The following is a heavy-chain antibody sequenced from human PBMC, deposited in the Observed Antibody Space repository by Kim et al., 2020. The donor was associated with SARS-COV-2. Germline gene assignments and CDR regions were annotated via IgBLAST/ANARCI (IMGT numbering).Heavy chain of an antibody. V-gene: IGHV4-59*08. CDR3: ARHGFGSGFFYGLGV. J-gene: IGHJ6*02. CDR2: IYYTGST. D-gene: IGHD3-10*01. Sequence: LEWIGYIYYTGSTSYNPSLKSRVTISVDTSKNQFFLKLNSVTAADTAVYFCARHGFGSGFFYGLGVWGQGTTVTVSS.